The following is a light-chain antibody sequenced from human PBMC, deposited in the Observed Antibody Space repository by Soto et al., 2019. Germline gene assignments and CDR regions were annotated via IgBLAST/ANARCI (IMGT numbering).Light chain of an antibody. V-gene: IGKV2-30*01. Sequence: DVVMTQSPLSLPVTLGQPASISCRSSQSIVYSDGNAYLSWFQQRPGQSPRRLIYRTSNRDSGVPDRFSGSGSGTDFTLTINRVEAEDVGVYSCMQGTIWPPTFGRGTKVEIK. CDR3: MQGTIWPPT. CDR2: RTS. CDR1: QSIVYSDGNAY. J-gene: IGKJ4*02.